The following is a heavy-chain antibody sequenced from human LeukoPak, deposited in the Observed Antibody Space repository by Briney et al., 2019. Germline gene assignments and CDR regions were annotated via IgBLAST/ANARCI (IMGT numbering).Heavy chain of an antibody. D-gene: IGHD2-15*01. CDR3: ARGIVVAAATAGDY. J-gene: IGHJ4*02. CDR2: INPNSGGT. CDR1: GYTFTGYY. Sequence: ASVKVSCKASGYTFTGYYMHWVRQAPGQGLEWMGWINPNSGGTNYAQKFQGRVTMTRDTSISTAYMELSRLRSDDTAVYYCARGIVVAAATAGDYWGQGTLVTVSS. V-gene: IGHV1-2*02.